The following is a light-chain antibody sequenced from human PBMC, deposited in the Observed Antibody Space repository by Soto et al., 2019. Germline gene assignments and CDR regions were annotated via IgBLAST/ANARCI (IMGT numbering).Light chain of an antibody. J-gene: IGLJ2*01. CDR2: DVT. V-gene: IGLV2-11*01. CDR3: CSYAGKYTFL. CDR1: SSDVGGYTY. Sequence: QSALTQPRSVSGSPGQSVTISCTGNSSDVGGYTYVSWYQQNAGKPPKLMIYDVTKRPSGVPDRFSGSKSGNTASLTISGLQAEDESDYYCCSYAGKYTFLFGAGTKLTVL.